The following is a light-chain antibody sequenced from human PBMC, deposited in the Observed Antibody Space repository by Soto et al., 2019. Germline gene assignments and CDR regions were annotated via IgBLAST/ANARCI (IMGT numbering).Light chain of an antibody. CDR2: DTS. Sequence: EIVLTQSPASLSLSPGERATLSCRASQSVDSFLAWYQQKPGRTPRLLIYDTSNRATGIPARFSGSGSGTDFTLTISRLEPEDFAVYYCQQYGSSPWTFGQGTKVEIK. CDR3: QQYGSSPWT. V-gene: IGKV3-11*01. J-gene: IGKJ1*01. CDR1: QSVDSF.